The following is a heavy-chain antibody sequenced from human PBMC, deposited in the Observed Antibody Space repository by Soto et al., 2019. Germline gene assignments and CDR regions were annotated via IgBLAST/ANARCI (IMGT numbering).Heavy chain of an antibody. D-gene: IGHD4-17*01. J-gene: IGHJ4*02. CDR3: ARNIPVTTLGY. CDR1: GFSVSNNY. V-gene: IGHV3-66*01. Sequence: EVQLVESGGGLVQPGGSLRLSCASSGFSVSNNYMSWVRQAPGKGLACVSLIYSGGDTYYVDSVKGRFSISRDSSKNTLYLQMNSLRAEDSAVYYCARNIPVTTLGYWGQGTVVTVAS. CDR2: IYSGGDT.